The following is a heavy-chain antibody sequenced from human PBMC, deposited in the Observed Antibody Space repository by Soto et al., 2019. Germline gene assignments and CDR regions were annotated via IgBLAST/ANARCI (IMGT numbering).Heavy chain of an antibody. Sequence: SETLSLTCTVSGGSISSGDYYWSWIRQPPGKGLEWIGYIYYSGSTYYNPSLKSRVTISVDTSKNQFSLKLSSVTAAATAVYYCARVGYGGNSVRWFDPWGQGTLVTVSS. D-gene: IGHD4-17*01. V-gene: IGHV4-30-4*01. CDR3: ARVGYGGNSVRWFDP. CDR2: IYYSGST. J-gene: IGHJ5*02. CDR1: GGSISSGDYY.